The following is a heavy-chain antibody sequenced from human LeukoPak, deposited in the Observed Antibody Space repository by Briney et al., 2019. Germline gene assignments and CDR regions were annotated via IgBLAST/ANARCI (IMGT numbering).Heavy chain of an antibody. CDR1: GGSISSYY. CDR2: IYYSGST. CDR3: ARVSVLGGAFDI. Sequence: SETLSLTCTVSGGSISSYYWSWIRQPPGKGLEWIGYIYYSGSTNYNPSLKSRVTISVDTSKNQFSLKLSSVTAADTAVYYCARVSVLGGAFDIWGQGTMVTVSS. J-gene: IGHJ3*02. D-gene: IGHD3-16*01. V-gene: IGHV4-59*12.